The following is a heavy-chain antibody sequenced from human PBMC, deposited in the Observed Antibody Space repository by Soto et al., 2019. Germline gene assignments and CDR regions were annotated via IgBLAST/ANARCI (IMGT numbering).Heavy chain of an antibody. CDR1: GGSISSDNYH. V-gene: IGHV4-31*03. Sequence: QVQLQESGPGLVKPSQTLSLTCTVSGGSISSDNYHWGWIRQHPGKGLEWIGYIFYSGTTYYNPALKSRLTISVDTSKNQFSLNLTSVPAADTDVYYCARVGSGWYPSYFDYWGQGTLVTVSS. J-gene: IGHJ4*02. D-gene: IGHD6-19*01. CDR2: IFYSGTT. CDR3: ARVGSGWYPSYFDY.